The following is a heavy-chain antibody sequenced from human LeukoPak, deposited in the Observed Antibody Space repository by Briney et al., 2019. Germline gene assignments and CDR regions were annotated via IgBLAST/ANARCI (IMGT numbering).Heavy chain of an antibody. CDR2: IHPSDSDT. D-gene: IGHD6-13*01. V-gene: IGHV5-51*01. CDR1: GYSSISYW. J-gene: IGHJ4*02. Sequence: GESLKISCQASGYSSISYWIGWVRQMHGKDLEWMGIIHPSDSDTRYNPSFQGRVTMSADKSINTAYLQWSSLKDSDTAMYYCARHGQQLVGDYWGQGTLVTVSS. CDR3: ARHGQQLVGDY.